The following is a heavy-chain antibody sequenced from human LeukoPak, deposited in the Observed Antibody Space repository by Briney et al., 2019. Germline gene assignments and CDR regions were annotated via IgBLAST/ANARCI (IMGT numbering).Heavy chain of an antibody. D-gene: IGHD2-2*01. V-gene: IGHV4-61*01. CDR3: AREICSSTSCYGAPYYYYGMGV. Sequence: SETLSLTCTVSGGSVSSGSYYWSWIRQPPGKGLEWIGYIYYSGSTNYNPSLKSRVTISVDTSKNQFSLKLSSVTAADTAVYYCAREICSSTSCYGAPYYYYGMGVWGQGTTVTVSS. CDR2: IYYSGST. J-gene: IGHJ6*02. CDR1: GGSVSSGSYY.